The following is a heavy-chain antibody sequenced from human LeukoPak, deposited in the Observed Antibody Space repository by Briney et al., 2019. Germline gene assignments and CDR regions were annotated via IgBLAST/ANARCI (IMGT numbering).Heavy chain of an antibody. Sequence: PSETLSLTCTVSGGSISSSSYYWGWIRQPPGKGLEWIGSIYYSGSTYYNPSLKSRVTISVDTSKNQFSLKLSSVTAADTAVYYCARVQKGNYDFWSGYYTSWFDPWGQGTLVTVSS. J-gene: IGHJ5*02. CDR1: GGSISSSSYY. V-gene: IGHV4-39*07. D-gene: IGHD3-3*01. CDR2: IYYSGST. CDR3: ARVQKGNYDFWSGYYTSWFDP.